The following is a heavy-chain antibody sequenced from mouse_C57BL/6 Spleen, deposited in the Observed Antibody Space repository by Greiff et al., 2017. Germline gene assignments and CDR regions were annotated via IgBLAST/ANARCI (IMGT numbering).Heavy chain of an antibody. CDR1: GYTFTSYW. V-gene: IGHV1-59*01. Sequence: QVQLQQPGAELVRPGTSVKLSCKASGYTFTSYWMHWVKQRPGQGLEWIGVIDPSDSYTNYNQQFKGKATLTVDTSSSTAYMQLSSLTSEDSAVYYCAYYYGSSYERAAMDYWGQGTSVTVSS. CDR3: AYYYGSSYERAAMDY. D-gene: IGHD1-1*01. J-gene: IGHJ4*01. CDR2: IDPSDSYT.